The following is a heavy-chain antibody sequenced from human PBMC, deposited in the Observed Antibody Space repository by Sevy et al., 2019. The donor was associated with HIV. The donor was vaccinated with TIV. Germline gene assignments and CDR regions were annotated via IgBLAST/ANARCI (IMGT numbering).Heavy chain of an antibody. CDR2: ISGSGGST. V-gene: IGHV3-23*01. CDR1: GFTFSPYA. CDR3: AKGDRSFYGLDV. Sequence: GGSLRLSCAASGFTFSPYAMSWVRQAPGKGLEWVSAISGSGGSTYNADSVEGRFTISRDNSKNTLDLEMNSLRVEDTAVYYCAKGDRSFYGLDVWGQGTTVTVSS. J-gene: IGHJ6*02. D-gene: IGHD3-22*01.